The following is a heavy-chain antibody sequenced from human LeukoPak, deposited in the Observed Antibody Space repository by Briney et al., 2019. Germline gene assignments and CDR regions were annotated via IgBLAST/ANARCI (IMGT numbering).Heavy chain of an antibody. CDR3: ARDGLLDNMFDY. CDR2: IYHSGST. Sequence: PGGSLRLSCAASRFTFSTYWMSWVRQPPGKGLEWIGEIYHSGSTNYNPSLKSRVTISVDKSKNQFSLKLSSVTAADTAVYYCARDGLLDNMFDYWGQGTLVTVSS. V-gene: IGHV4-4*02. D-gene: IGHD2-21*01. CDR1: RFTFSTYW. J-gene: IGHJ4*02.